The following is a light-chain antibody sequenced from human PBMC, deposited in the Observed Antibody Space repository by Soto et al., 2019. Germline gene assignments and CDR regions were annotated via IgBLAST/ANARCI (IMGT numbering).Light chain of an antibody. CDR2: EVN. Sequence: QSALTQPPSASGSPGQSVTISCTGTSSDVGGYKYVSWYQQHPGKAPKLMIFEVNKRPSGVPDLFSGAKSGNTASLTVSGLQAEDEADYYCSAYAGISNLGVFGTGTKVTVL. J-gene: IGLJ1*01. CDR1: SSDVGGYKY. V-gene: IGLV2-8*01. CDR3: SAYAGISNLGV.